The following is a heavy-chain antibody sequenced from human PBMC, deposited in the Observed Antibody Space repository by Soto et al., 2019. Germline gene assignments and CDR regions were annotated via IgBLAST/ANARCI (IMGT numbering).Heavy chain of an antibody. Sequence: TLSLTCTVSGCSMSSGGYYWSWIRQHPGKGLEWIGYIYYSGSTYYNPSLKSRVTISVDTSKNQFSLKLSSVTAADTAVYYCARGRVTMVRGVNSGGYYYGMDVWGQGTTVTV. D-gene: IGHD3-10*01. CDR2: IYYSGST. V-gene: IGHV4-31*03. CDR3: ARGRVTMVRGVNSGGYYYGMDV. J-gene: IGHJ6*02. CDR1: GCSMSSGGYY.